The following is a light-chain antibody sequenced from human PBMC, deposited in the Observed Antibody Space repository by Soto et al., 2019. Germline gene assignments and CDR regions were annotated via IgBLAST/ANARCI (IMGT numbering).Light chain of an antibody. V-gene: IGKV3-20*01. CDR1: QSVNSSY. CDR3: QQYGSSPQT. CDR2: GES. J-gene: IGKJ1*01. Sequence: EIVLTQYPGNLSLSPGQGATLSCRASQSVNSSYLAWFQQKPGQAPRLRINGESTRDTGIPDRVSGSGAGTDFTLVISILEPEDFAVYYCQQYGSSPQTCGQGTKVEIK.